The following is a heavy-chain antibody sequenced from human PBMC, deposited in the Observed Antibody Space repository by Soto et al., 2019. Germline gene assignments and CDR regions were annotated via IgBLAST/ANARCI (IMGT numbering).Heavy chain of an antibody. J-gene: IGHJ4*02. CDR2: ISGSGGST. Sequence: EVQLLESGGGFVQPGGSLRLSCAPSGFTFSSYAMSWVRQAPGKGLEWVSVISGSGGSTYYADSVKGRFTISRDNSKNTVYWQMNSLGAEDTAVYYCAQDGGDTRHWGQGTLVTVYS. CDR3: AQDGGDTRH. CDR1: GFTFSSYA. D-gene: IGHD5-18*01. V-gene: IGHV3-23*01.